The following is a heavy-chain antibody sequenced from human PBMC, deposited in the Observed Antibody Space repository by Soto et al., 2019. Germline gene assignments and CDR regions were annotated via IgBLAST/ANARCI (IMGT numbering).Heavy chain of an antibody. D-gene: IGHD3-3*01. CDR3: ATRAEYYDFWGGYYGA. CDR2: IYPSDSDT. CDR1: GYSFSTSW. J-gene: IGHJ5*02. Sequence: GESLKISCKGSGYSFSTSWIGWVRQMSGKGLEWMGTIYPSDSDTRYSPSFQGQVVISADKSTSTAYLQWRSLKASDTAMYYCATRAEYYDFWGGYYGAWGQGTLVTVS. V-gene: IGHV5-51*01.